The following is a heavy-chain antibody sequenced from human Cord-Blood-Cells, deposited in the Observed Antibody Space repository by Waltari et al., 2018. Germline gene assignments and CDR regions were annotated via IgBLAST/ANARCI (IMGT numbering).Heavy chain of an antibody. V-gene: IGHV1-69*01. D-gene: IGHD6-13*01. CDR3: ARGEQLAHYYYYGMDV. CDR1: GGTFSSYA. Sequence: QVQLVQSGAEVQKPRSSGKVSCKSPGGTFSSYAIIWVRQAPGQGLEWMGGIIPIFGTANYGQKYQGRVTITADESPSTAYMELSSLRSEDTAVYYCARGEQLAHYYYYGMDVWGQGTTVTVSS. J-gene: IGHJ6*02. CDR2: IIPIFGTA.